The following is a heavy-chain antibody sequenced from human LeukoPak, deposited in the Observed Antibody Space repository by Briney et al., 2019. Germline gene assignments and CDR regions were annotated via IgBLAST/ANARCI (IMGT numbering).Heavy chain of an antibody. CDR2: INSNSDTV. J-gene: IGHJ4*01. D-gene: IGHD2-2*01. CDR3: ARDTRGESDY. Sequence: GGSLRLSCAASGFTFRTYGMNWVRQAPGKGLEWISYINSNSDTVHYSNSVKGRFTISRDNAKNSLYLQTNSLRAEDTAMYYCARDTRGESDYWGHGTLVTVSS. CDR1: GFTFRTYG. V-gene: IGHV3-48*04.